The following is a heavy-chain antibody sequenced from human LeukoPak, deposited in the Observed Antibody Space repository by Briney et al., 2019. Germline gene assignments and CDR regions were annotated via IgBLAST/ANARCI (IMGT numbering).Heavy chain of an antibody. J-gene: IGHJ4*02. CDR1: GFTFSSYW. CDR2: VNPGGSST. D-gene: IGHD4-11*01. V-gene: IGHV3-74*01. Sequence: GGSLRLSCAAAGFTFSSYWMHWVRQVPGKGLVWVSRVNPGGSSTAYADSVKGRFSISGDNARNTLYLQMNSLRDEDTAVYYCARSNQADDYWGQGTLVTVSS. CDR3: ARSNQADDY.